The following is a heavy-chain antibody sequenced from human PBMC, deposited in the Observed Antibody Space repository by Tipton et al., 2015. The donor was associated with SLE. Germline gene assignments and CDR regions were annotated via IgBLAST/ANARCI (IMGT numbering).Heavy chain of an antibody. CDR2: TYDSGIT. CDR1: GGSIRSSDYY. CDR3: ARLPTGFPNWFDP. J-gene: IGHJ5*02. V-gene: IGHV4-31*03. Sequence: TLSLTCTVYGGSIRSSDYYWSWIRQHPRKGLEWIGYTYDSGITYFNQSLRSRVTVSVDTSKNQFSLKLSSVTAADTAVYYCARLPTGFPNWFDPCGQGTLVTVSS. D-gene: IGHD4-17*01.